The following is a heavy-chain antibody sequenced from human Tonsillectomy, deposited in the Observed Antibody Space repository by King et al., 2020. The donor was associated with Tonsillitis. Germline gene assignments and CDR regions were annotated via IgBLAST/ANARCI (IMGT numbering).Heavy chain of an antibody. V-gene: IGHV4-4*07. CDR1: GGSISSYY. CDR3: ARDMAGFDY. Sequence: QLQESGPRLVKPLETLSLTCTVSGGSISSYYWRWVRQPAGKGLEWIGRLYPSGNTNYNPSLKSRVTMSVDTSKNQWSLKLTSVTAADTAVYFCARDMAGFDYWGQGALVIVSS. CDR2: LYPSGNT. J-gene: IGHJ4*02. D-gene: IGHD3-10*01.